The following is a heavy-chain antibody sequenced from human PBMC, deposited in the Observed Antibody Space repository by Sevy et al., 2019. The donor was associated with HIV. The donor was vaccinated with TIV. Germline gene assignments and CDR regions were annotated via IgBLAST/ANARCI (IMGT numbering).Heavy chain of an antibody. V-gene: IGHV3-23*01. D-gene: IGHD2-8*01. CDR3: AREGCSRHHDY. CDR2: LSFGCGKI. CDR1: GFAFYEYS. Sequence: GGSLRLSCAASGFAFYEYSMSWIRQAPGKGLEWVATLSFGCGKINYADSVKGRFTISRDNSQNSFYLQMDNLRVEDTALYYCAREGCSRHHDYWGQGTRVTVSS. J-gene: IGHJ4*02.